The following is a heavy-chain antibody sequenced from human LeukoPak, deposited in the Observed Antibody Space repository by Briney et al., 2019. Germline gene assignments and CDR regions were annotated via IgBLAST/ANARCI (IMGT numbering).Heavy chain of an antibody. V-gene: IGHV1-2*02. J-gene: IGHJ4*02. CDR3: ARRAVRGVMGFDY. D-gene: IGHD3-10*01. CDR1: GYTFTGYY. CDR2: INPNSGRT. Sequence: GASVKVSCKASGYTFTGYYMHWVRQAPGQGLDWMGWINPNSGRTNYAQKFQGRVTMTRDTSISTAYMELHRLRSDDTAVYYCARRAVRGVMGFDYWGQGALVTVSS.